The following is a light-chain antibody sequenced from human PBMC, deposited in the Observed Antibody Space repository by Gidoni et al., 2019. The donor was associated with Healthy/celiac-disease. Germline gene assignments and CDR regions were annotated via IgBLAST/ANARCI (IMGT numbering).Light chain of an antibody. Sequence: QSVLTQPPSVYEAPRQRVTIYCSGSSSNIGNKAVNWYQQLPGKAPKLLIYYDDLLPSGVSDRFSGSKSGTAASLAISGLQSEDEADYYCAAWDDSLNGPVFGGGTKLTVL. CDR2: YDD. CDR3: AAWDDSLNGPV. CDR1: SSNIGNKA. J-gene: IGLJ3*02. V-gene: IGLV1-36*01.